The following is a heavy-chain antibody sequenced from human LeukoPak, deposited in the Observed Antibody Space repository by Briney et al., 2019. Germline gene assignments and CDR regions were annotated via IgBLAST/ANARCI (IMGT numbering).Heavy chain of an antibody. J-gene: IGHJ2*01. CDR3: ARGQLWLLGWYFDL. CDR2: ISSSGSTI. D-gene: IGHD5-18*01. V-gene: IGHV3-11*01. CDR1: GFTLSDYY. Sequence: GGSLRLSCAASGFTLSDYYMSWIRQAPGKGLEWVSYISSSGSTIYYADSVKGRFTISRDNAKNSLYLQMNSLRAEDTAVYYCARGQLWLLGWYFDLWGRGTLVTVSS.